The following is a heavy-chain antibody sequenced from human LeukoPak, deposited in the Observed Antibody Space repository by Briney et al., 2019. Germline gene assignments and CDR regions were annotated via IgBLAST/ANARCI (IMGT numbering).Heavy chain of an antibody. CDR2: IYSGGST. CDR3: ARVDDFWSGYVFDP. D-gene: IGHD3-3*01. Sequence: GSLRLSCAASGFTVSSNYMSWVRQAPGKGLEWVSVIYSGGSTYYADSVKGRFTISRDNSKNTLYLQMNSLRAEDTAVYYCARVDDFWSGYVFDPWGQGTLVTVSS. CDR1: GFTVSSNY. V-gene: IGHV3-66*01. J-gene: IGHJ5*02.